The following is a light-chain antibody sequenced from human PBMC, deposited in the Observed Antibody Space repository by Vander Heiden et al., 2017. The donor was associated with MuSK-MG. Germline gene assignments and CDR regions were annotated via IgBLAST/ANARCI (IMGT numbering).Light chain of an antibody. V-gene: IGKV1-39*01. CDR2: TAS. CDR1: QSISSY. Sequence: DIQMTQSPSSLSASVGDRVTITCRASQSISSYLNWYQQKPGKAPKLLIYTASNLQSGVPSRFSGSGSGTDFTRTISSLQPEDFATYYCQQSYSTPLTFGGGTEVDIK. J-gene: IGKJ4*01. CDR3: QQSYSTPLT.